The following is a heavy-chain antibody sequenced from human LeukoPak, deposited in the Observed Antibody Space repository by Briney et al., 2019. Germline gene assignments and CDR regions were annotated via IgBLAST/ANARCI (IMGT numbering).Heavy chain of an antibody. V-gene: IGHV3-48*01. CDR2: IDARSGIV. D-gene: IGHD3-3*01. J-gene: IGHJ3*02. Sequence: GGSLRLSCAASGFTFTMFGMNWVRQAPGEGLQWCSYIDARSGIVYYADSVQGRFTISRDDAKDSVFLQLNSLRVDDTAVYYCARTYDFGRGPPGDAFDNWGQGTLVTVPS. CDR1: GFTFTMFG. CDR3: ARTYDFGRGPPGDAFDN.